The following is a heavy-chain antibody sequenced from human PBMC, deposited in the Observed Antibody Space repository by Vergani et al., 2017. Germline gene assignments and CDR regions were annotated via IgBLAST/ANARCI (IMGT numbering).Heavy chain of an antibody. D-gene: IGHD3-10*01. J-gene: IGHJ4*02. V-gene: IGHV4-38-2*01. CDR2: IYHSGST. Sequence: QVQLQESGPGLVKPSETLSLTCAVSGYSISSGYYWGWIRQPPGKGLEWIGSIYHSGSTYYNPSLKSRVTISVDTSKNQFSLKLSSVTAADTAVYYCARGRTYYYGSGSPDYWGQGTLVTVSS. CDR1: GYSISSGYY. CDR3: ARGRTYYYGSGSPDY.